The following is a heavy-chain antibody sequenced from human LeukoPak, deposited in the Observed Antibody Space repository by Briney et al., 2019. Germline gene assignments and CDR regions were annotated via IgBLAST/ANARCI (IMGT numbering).Heavy chain of an antibody. Sequence: RASVKVSCTASGYTFTSYYMHWVRQAPGQGLEWMGIINPSGGSTSYAQKFQGRVTMTRDTSTSTVYMELSSLRSEDTAVYYCASATCGGDCYPPGDIDYWGQGTLVTVSS. CDR2: INPSGGST. CDR3: ASATCGGDCYPPGDIDY. J-gene: IGHJ4*02. V-gene: IGHV1-46*01. CDR1: GYTFTSYY. D-gene: IGHD2-21*02.